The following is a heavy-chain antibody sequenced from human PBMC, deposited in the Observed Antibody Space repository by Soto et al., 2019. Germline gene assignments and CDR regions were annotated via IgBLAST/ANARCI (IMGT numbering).Heavy chain of an antibody. D-gene: IGHD2-2*02. Sequence: SETLSLTCTVSGGSISSSSYYWGWIRQPPGKGLEWIGSIYYSGSTYYNPSLKSRVTISVDTSKNQFSLKLSSVTAADTAVYYCARVLGYCSSTSCYNHDYWGQGTLVTVSS. V-gene: IGHV4-39*07. J-gene: IGHJ4*02. CDR1: GGSISSSSYY. CDR3: ARVLGYCSSTSCYNHDY. CDR2: IYYSGST.